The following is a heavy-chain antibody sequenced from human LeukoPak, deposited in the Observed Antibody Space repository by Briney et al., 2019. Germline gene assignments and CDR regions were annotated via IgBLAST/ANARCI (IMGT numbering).Heavy chain of an antibody. CDR3: AKDGGYSSSWYYFDY. Sequence: GGSLRLSCAASGFTFSSYGMHWVRQAPGKGLEWVAFIRYDGSNKYYADSVKGRFTISRDNSKSTLYLQMNSLRAEDTAVYYCAKDGGYSSSWYYFDYWGQGTLVTVSS. J-gene: IGHJ4*02. CDR2: IRYDGSNK. V-gene: IGHV3-30*02. D-gene: IGHD6-13*01. CDR1: GFTFSSYG.